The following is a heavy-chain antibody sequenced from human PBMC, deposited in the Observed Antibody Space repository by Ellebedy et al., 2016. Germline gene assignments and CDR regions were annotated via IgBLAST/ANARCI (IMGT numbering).Heavy chain of an antibody. Sequence: GESLKISCAASGLSFSNAWMNWVRQAPGRGLEWVGLIKSKTNGGTTDYAAPVKGRFTIPRDDSKNTLYLQMNSLKTEDTAIYYCVTELSGSFDFWGQGDLVTVSS. J-gene: IGHJ4*02. CDR3: VTELSGSFDF. D-gene: IGHD3-16*02. CDR2: IKSKTNGGTT. V-gene: IGHV3-15*07. CDR1: GLSFSNAW.